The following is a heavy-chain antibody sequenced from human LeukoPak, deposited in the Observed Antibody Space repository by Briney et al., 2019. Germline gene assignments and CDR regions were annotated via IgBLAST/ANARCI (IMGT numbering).Heavy chain of an antibody. CDR3: ARFQGAHY. CDR1: GFTFSTYS. J-gene: IGHJ4*02. Sequence: GGSLRLSCAASGFTFSTYSMSWVRQAPGMGLEWVSSISSSSTYIYYADSVKGRFTISRDNTENSLYLQMNSLRAEDTAVYYCARFQGAHYWGQGTLVTVSS. V-gene: IGHV3-21*01. D-gene: IGHD4/OR15-4a*01. CDR2: ISSSSTYI.